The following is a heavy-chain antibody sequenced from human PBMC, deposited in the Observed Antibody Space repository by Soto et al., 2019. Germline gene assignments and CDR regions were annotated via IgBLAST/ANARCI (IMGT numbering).Heavy chain of an antibody. D-gene: IGHD3-3*01. V-gene: IGHV4-34*01. CDR2: INHSGST. CDR1: GGSFSGYY. Sequence: SETLSLTCAVYGGSFSGYYWSWIRQPPGKWLEWIGEINHSGSTNYNPSLKSRVTISVDTSKNQFSLKLSSVTAADTAVYYCARFVGFWSGYYAADYYYYYGMDVWGQGTTVT. CDR3: ARFVGFWSGYYAADYYYYYGMDV. J-gene: IGHJ6*02.